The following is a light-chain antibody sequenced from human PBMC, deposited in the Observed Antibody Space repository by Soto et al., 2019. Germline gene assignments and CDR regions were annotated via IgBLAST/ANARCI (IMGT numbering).Light chain of an antibody. Sequence: DIQMAQSPSSLSASVGDRVTISCRSSQSIRKYVSWYQQKPGTAPKHLLRAASTLQSGVPSRFSGSGSGTDFTLTISSLQIEDFASYFCQQTDSTPQTFGQGTNVEI. CDR2: AAS. J-gene: IGKJ1*01. CDR1: QSIRKY. V-gene: IGKV1-39*01. CDR3: QQTDSTPQT.